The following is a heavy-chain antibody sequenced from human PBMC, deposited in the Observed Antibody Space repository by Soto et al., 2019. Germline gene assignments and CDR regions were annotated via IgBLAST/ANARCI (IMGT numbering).Heavy chain of an antibody. D-gene: IGHD3-10*01. J-gene: IGHJ5*02. CDR3: ARGDIYIIRGITGKRTWFDP. V-gene: IGHV4-34*01. CDR2: INQSGGT. Sequence: QVQLQQWGAGLLKPSETLSLTCAVYGGSFSGYYWSWIRQPPGKGLEWIGEINQSGGTNYNPSLKSRVTMSEDKSKNQFSLKLSSVTAADTAVYYCARGDIYIIRGITGKRTWFDPWGQGTLVTVSA. CDR1: GGSFSGYY.